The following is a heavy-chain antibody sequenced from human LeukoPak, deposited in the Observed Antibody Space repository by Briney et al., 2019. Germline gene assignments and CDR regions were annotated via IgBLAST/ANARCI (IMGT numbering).Heavy chain of an antibody. D-gene: IGHD6-19*01. V-gene: IGHV1-18*01. CDR3: ARHASGWSPGELDY. Sequence: GASVKVSCKASGYTFTSYGISWVRQAPGQGLEWMGWISAYNGNTNYAQKLQGRVTMTTDTSTSTAYMELRSLRSDDTAVYYCARHASGWSPGELDYWGQGTLVTVSS. J-gene: IGHJ4*02. CDR1: GYTFTSYG. CDR2: ISAYNGNT.